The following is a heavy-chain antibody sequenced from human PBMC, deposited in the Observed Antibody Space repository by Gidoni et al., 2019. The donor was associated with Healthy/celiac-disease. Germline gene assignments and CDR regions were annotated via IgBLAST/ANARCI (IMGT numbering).Heavy chain of an antibody. Sequence: EVQLVESGGGLVQPGGSLRLSCAASGFTVSSNYMSWVRQAPGKGLEWVSVIYSGGSTYYADSVKGRFTISRDNSKNTLYLQMNSLRAEDTAVYYCAGDYYDSSGYSDYWGQGTLVTVSS. J-gene: IGHJ4*02. CDR1: GFTVSSNY. V-gene: IGHV3-66*02. CDR2: IYSGGST. CDR3: AGDYYDSSGYSDY. D-gene: IGHD3-22*01.